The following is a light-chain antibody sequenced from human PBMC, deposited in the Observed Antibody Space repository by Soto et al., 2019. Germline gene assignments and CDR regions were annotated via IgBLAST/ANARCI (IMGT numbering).Light chain of an antibody. J-gene: IGLJ3*02. Sequence: QSVLTQPASVSGSPGQSITISCTGTSSDVGSYNLVSWYQQHPGKAPKVIIYEVNKRPSGVSYRFSGSKSGNSASLTISGLQAEDEADYHCCSYAGDSTFVFGGGTKLTVL. CDR2: EVN. CDR3: CSYAGDSTFV. V-gene: IGLV2-23*02. CDR1: SSDVGSYNL.